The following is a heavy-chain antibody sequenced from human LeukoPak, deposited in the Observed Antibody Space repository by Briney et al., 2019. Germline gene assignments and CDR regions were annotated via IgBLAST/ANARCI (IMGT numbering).Heavy chain of an antibody. CDR2: MYTSGET. J-gene: IGHJ4*02. D-gene: IGHD1-1*01. V-gene: IGHV4-4*07. CDR3: ARGIQGVGNY. Sequence: PSETLSLTCTVSGDSITSYYWSWLRQPAGKGLEWIGRMYTSGETNCNPSLKSRVTISLDTSKKQFSLRLSSVTAADTAIYYCARGIQGVGNYWGQGTLVTVSS. CDR1: GDSITSYY.